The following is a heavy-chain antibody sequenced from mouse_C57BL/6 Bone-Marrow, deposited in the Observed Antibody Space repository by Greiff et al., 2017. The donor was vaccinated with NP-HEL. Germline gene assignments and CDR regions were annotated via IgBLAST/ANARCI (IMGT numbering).Heavy chain of an antibody. J-gene: IGHJ1*03. CDR1: GFSLTSYA. CDR2: IWTGGGT. V-gene: IGHV2-9-1*01. Sequence: LQESGPGLVAPSQSLSITCTVSGFSLTSYAISWVRQPPGKGLEWLGVIWTGGGTNYNSALKSRLSISKDNSKSQVFLKMNSLQTDDTARYYCARGRLITTVVASYWYFDVWGTGTTVTVSS. CDR3: ARGRLITTVVASYWYFDV. D-gene: IGHD1-1*01.